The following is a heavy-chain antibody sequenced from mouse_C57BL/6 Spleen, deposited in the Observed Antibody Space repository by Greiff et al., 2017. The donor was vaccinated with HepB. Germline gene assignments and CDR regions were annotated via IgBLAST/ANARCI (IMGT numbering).Heavy chain of an antibody. CDR1: GYTFTSYG. D-gene: IGHD2-4*01. J-gene: IGHJ4*01. Sequence: VQLKESGAELARPGASVKLSCKASGYTFTSYGISWVKQRTGQGLEWIGEIYPRSGNTYYNEKFKGKATLTADKSSSTAYMELRSLTSEDSAVYFCARGGYDYDNAMDYWGQGTSVTVSS. CDR2: IYPRSGNT. V-gene: IGHV1-81*01. CDR3: ARGGYDYDNAMDY.